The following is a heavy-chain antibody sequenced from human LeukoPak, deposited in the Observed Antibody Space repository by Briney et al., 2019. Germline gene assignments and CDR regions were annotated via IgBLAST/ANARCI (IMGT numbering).Heavy chain of an antibody. V-gene: IGHV1-2*02. J-gene: IGHJ4*02. CDR2: INPNNGDT. Sequence: ASVKVSCKTSGYTYTGYYMHWVRQAPGQGLEWMGWINPNNGDTKYAQKFLGRVTMTRDTSISTAYMELSRLRSDDTAVYYCARVSASSSYLDYWGQGTLVTVSS. CDR3: ARVSASSSYLDY. D-gene: IGHD6-6*01. CDR1: GYTYTGYY.